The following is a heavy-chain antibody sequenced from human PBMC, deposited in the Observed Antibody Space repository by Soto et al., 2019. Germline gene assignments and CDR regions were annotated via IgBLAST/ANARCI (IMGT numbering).Heavy chain of an antibody. D-gene: IGHD2-15*01. CDR3: AKDRVVAATQSFDY. CDR2: ISGSGGNT. J-gene: IGHJ4*02. CDR1: GFTFSSYA. V-gene: IGHV3-23*01. Sequence: EVQLLESGGGLVQPGGSLRLSCGASGFTFSSYAMNWVRQAPGKGPEWVSTISGSGGNTYYADSVKGRFTISRDNSKNTLYLQMNSLGAEDTAIYYGAKDRVVAATQSFDYWGQGTLVTVSS.